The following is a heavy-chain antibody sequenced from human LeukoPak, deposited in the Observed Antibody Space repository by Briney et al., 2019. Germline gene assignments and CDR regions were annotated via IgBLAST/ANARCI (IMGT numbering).Heavy chain of an antibody. J-gene: IGHJ4*02. CDR2: ISWNSGTI. Sequence: GGSLRLSCVASGFTFDDYAMHWVRQAPGKGLEWVSGISWNSGTIVYADSVRGRFTISRDNAKNSLYLQMNSLRAEDTALYYCARGRYSGSYLLDYWGQGTLVTVSS. CDR3: ARGRYSGSYLLDY. V-gene: IGHV3-9*01. D-gene: IGHD1-26*01. CDR1: GFTFDDYA.